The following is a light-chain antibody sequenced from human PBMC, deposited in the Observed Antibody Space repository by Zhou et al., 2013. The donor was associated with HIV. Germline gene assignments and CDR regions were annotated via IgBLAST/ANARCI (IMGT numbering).Light chain of an antibody. Sequence: EIVLTQSPGTLSLSPGERATLSCRASHTVTSNYLAWYQQKPGQGPKVLIFGASTRANGIPDRFSGSGSGTEFTLTISRLEPEDFAVYYCQQYGSSPRITFGPGTKVDIK. CDR2: GAS. J-gene: IGKJ3*01. CDR1: HTVTSNY. CDR3: QQYGSSPRIT. V-gene: IGKV3-20*01.